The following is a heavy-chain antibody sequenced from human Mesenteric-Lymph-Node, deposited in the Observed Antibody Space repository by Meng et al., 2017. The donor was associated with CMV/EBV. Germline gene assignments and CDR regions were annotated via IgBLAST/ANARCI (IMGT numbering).Heavy chain of an antibody. J-gene: IGHJ4*02. Sequence: GGSLRLSCVASGFTFSSYAMHWVRQAPGRGLEWVVVTSYDGTNKHYADSVKGRFTISRDNSKNTLYLQMNGLTTDDTAVYYCARDVFDFSSGYFGGPDFWGQGTLVTVSS. V-gene: IGHV3-30*04. CDR1: GFTFSSYA. D-gene: IGHD3-3*01. CDR2: TSYDGTNK. CDR3: ARDVFDFSSGYFGGPDF.